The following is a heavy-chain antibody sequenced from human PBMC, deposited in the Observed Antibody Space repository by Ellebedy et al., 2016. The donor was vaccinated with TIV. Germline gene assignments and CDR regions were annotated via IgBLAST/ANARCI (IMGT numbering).Heavy chain of an antibody. V-gene: IGHV3-7*03. CDR1: GFTFSSYW. D-gene: IGHD2-21*02. CDR2: IKQDGSET. J-gene: IGHJ2*01. CDR3: ARIYCAGDCYSGYWYFDL. Sequence: PGGSLRLSCAASGFTFSSYWMSWVRQAPGKGLEWVANIKQDGSETYYVDSLKGRLTISREKAKNSLYLKMNSLRAEDKAIYYCARIYCAGDCYSGYWYFDLWGRGTLVTVSS.